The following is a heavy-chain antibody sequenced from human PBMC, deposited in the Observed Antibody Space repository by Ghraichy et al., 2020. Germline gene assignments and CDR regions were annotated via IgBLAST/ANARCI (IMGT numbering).Heavy chain of an antibody. V-gene: IGHV4-31*03. CDR1: GGSINNDGYH. J-gene: IGHJ6*02. D-gene: IGHD2-15*01. CDR3: ARGSLVGMDV. CDR2: IYYSGTT. Sequence: LSLTCSVSGGSINNDGYHWTWIRQHPGKGLEWIGHIYYSGTTYYNSSLKSRVVISLDTSRSQFSLRLTSVTAADTAVYYCARGSLVGMDVWGQGTSVTVSS.